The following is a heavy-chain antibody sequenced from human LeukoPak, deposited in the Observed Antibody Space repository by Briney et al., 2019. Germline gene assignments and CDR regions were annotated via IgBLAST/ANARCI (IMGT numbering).Heavy chain of an antibody. V-gene: IGHV3-7*01. CDR3: ARSPAGDAWPPAYCMDV. CDR1: EFSFSTYW. CDR2: IKEDGTEK. J-gene: IGHJ6*03. D-gene: IGHD3-10*01. Sequence: QTGGSLRLSCAASEFSFSTYWMSWVRQAPGKGLEWVANIKEDGTEKYYVGSVKGRFTISRDNAKKSLYLQMNSLRDDDTAVYFCARSPAGDAWPPAYCMDVWGKGTTVTVSS.